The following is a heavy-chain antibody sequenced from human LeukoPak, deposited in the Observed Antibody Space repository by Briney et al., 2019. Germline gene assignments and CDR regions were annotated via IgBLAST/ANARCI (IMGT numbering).Heavy chain of an antibody. D-gene: IGHD6-13*01. CDR1: GFTFSSYW. Sequence: GGSLRLSCAASGFTFSSYWMHWVRQAPGKGLVWVSRINSDGSSTSYADSVKGRFTISRDISKNTLYLQMNSLRAEDTAVYYCAKQGGSWDYVFDYWGQGTLVTVSS. V-gene: IGHV3-74*01. J-gene: IGHJ4*02. CDR2: INSDGSST. CDR3: AKQGGSWDYVFDY.